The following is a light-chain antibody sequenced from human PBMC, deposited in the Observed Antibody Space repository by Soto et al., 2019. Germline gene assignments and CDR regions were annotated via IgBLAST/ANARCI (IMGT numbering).Light chain of an antibody. CDR3: VSFTSSTTYV. CDR1: SSDVGGSNF. Sequence: QPALAQPASGSASPGQSITISCTGTSSDVGGSNFVSWYQQHPGKPPKLIIYDVATRPSGVSNRFSGSKSGSTASLIISRLQTEDEADYYCVSFTSSTTYVFGSGTKVTVL. V-gene: IGLV2-14*03. J-gene: IGLJ1*01. CDR2: DVA.